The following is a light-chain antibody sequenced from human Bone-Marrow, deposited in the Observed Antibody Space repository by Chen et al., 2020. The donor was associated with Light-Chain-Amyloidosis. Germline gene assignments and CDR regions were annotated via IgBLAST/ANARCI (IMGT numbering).Light chain of an antibody. CDR2: DDS. V-gene: IGLV3-21*02. J-gene: IGLJ3*02. Sequence: SYVLPQPSSVSVAPGQTATIACGGNNIGSTSVHWYQQKPGQAPLLVVYDDSDRPSGIPERLSGSNAGNTATLTSSRVEAGDEADYYCQVWDRSSDRPVFGGGTKLTVL. CDR1: NIGSTS. CDR3: QVWDRSSDRPV.